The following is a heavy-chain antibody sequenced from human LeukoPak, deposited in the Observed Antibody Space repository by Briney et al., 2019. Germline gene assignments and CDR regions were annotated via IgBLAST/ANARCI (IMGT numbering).Heavy chain of an antibody. D-gene: IGHD4-17*01. Sequence: GGSLRLSCAASGFTFSHYSMNWVRQAPGKGLEWVSYISSGSGTIYYADSVKGRFTISRDNSKNTLYLQMNSLRTEDTAVYYCARNNYGEYYFDYWGQGTLVTVSA. CDR3: ARNNYGEYYFDY. CDR1: GFTFSHYS. V-gene: IGHV3-48*01. CDR2: ISSGSGTI. J-gene: IGHJ4*02.